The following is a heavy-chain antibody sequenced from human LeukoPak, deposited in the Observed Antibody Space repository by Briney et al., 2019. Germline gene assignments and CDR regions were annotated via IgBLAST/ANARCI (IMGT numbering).Heavy chain of an antibody. Sequence: PGGSLRLSCAASEFTFSNYWMHWVRQAPGKGLVWVSRINSDGSNTNYADSVKGRFTISRDNAKNTLYLQMNSLRADDTAVYYCARRGASTGGFDIWGQGTMVTISS. CDR3: ARRGASTGGFDI. D-gene: IGHD2-8*02. CDR2: INSDGSNT. J-gene: IGHJ3*02. CDR1: EFTFSNYW. V-gene: IGHV3-74*01.